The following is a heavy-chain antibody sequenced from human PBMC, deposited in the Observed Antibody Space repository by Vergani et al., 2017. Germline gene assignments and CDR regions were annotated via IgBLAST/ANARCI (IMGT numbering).Heavy chain of an antibody. CDR2: IFYTGTS. J-gene: IGHJ4*02. CDR3: ARQFWSGGGYRFDH. Sequence: QLQLQESGPGLLKPSETLSLTCSVSGTSISGRSDYWGWIRQPPGKGLEWIGSIFYTGTSYYNPSLESRATNSVDTSKNQFSLKLKSVTAADTAVYYCARQFWSGGGYRFDHWGQGTLVTVSS. V-gene: IGHV4-39*01. CDR1: GTSISGRSDY. D-gene: IGHD3-3*01.